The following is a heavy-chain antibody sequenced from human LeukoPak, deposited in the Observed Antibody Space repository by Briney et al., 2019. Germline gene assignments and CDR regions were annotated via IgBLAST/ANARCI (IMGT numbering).Heavy chain of an antibody. CDR1: GFTFSNYF. J-gene: IGHJ6*02. CDR2: INSDGSST. V-gene: IGHV3-74*01. D-gene: IGHD2/OR15-2a*01. CDR3: VCLGLLPSYGMGV. Sequence: PGGSLRLSCAASGFTFSNYFMHWVRQAPGKGLVRVSRINSDGSSTNYADSVKGRFTISRDNAKNTLYLQMNSLRAEDTAVYYCVCLGLLPSYGMGVWGQGTTVTVSS.